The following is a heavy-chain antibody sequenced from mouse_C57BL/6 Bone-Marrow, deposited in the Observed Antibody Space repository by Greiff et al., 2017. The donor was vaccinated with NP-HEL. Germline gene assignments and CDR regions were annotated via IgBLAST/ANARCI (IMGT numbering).Heavy chain of an antibody. J-gene: IGHJ4*01. CDR2: IHPNSGST. CDR1: GYTFTSYW. Sequence: VQLQQPGAELVKPGASVKLSCKASGYTFTSYWMHWVKQRPGQGLEWIGMIHPNSGSTNYNEKFKSKATLTVDKSSSTAYMQLSSLTSEDSAVYYCARPYDGYYYAMDYWGQGTSVTVSS. CDR3: ARPYDGYYYAMDY. V-gene: IGHV1-64*01. D-gene: IGHD2-3*01.